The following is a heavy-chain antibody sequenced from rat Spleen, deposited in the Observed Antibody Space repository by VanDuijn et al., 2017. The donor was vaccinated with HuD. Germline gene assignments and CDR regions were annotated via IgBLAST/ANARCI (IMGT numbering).Heavy chain of an antibody. D-gene: IGHD1-12*01. CDR2: ISYDGNSI. CDR1: GFTFSNYG. V-gene: IGHV5-29*01. CDR3: TRGTYYRH. J-gene: IGHJ2*01. Sequence: EVQLVESGGGLVQPGRSLKLSCAASGFTFSNYGMHWIRQAPTKGLEWVASISYDGNSIYYRDSVQGRFTISRDIAKSTLYLHMNSLRSEDTATYYCTRGTYYRHWGQGVMVTVSS.